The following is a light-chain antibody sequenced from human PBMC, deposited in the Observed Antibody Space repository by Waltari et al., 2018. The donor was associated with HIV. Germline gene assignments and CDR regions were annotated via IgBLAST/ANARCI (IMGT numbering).Light chain of an antibody. Sequence: DIVMTQSPDSLAVSLGARATINCKSSQGDLYSSNNKNYLAWYQQKPGQPPKLLIYWASTRDSGVPDRFSGSGSGTAFTLTLSSLQADDVAVYYCQKYYSTPYTFGHGTKLAIK. CDR3: QKYYSTPYT. CDR1: QGDLYSSNNKNY. CDR2: WAS. V-gene: IGKV4-1*01. J-gene: IGKJ2*01.